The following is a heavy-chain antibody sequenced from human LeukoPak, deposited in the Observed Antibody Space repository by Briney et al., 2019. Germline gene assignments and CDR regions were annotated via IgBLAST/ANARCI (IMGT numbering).Heavy chain of an antibody. Sequence: PSETLSLTCTVSGGSISNYYWSWIRQPPGKGLEWIGYIYYSGSTNYNPSLKSRVTISVDTSKNQFSLNLSSVTAADTAMYYCARDRSPEGYYDSSHWDYYYGMDVWGQGTTVTVSS. J-gene: IGHJ6*02. CDR3: ARDRSPEGYYDSSHWDYYYGMDV. CDR1: GGSISNYY. V-gene: IGHV4-59*01. CDR2: IYYSGST. D-gene: IGHD3-22*01.